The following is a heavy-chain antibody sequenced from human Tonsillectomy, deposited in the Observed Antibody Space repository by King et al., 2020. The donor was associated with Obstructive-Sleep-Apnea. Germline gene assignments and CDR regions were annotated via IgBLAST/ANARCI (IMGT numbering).Heavy chain of an antibody. D-gene: IGHD1-26*01. Sequence: QLQESGPGLVKPSETLSLTCTGSVWSIRRYYLGWVREPPGEGLWGVGFIYYSGSTNYNPSLQSRVTISVDTSKNQFSLRLGSVTAADTAVFYCARGGGSPPFDYWGQGTLVTVSS. J-gene: IGHJ4*02. V-gene: IGHV4-59*01. CDR3: ARGGGSPPFDY. CDR1: VWSIRRYY. CDR2: IYYSGST.